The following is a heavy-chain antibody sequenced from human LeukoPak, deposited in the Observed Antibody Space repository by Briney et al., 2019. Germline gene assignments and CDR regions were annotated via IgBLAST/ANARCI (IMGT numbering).Heavy chain of an antibody. CDR3: AREGLITIVRGVNLGY. J-gene: IGHJ4*02. CDR2: IYHDGST. CDR1: GYSVSTDYY. V-gene: IGHV4-38-2*02. Sequence: PSETLSLTCTVSGYSVSTDYYWGWIRQPPGKGLEWIGNIYHDGSTYYNPSLKSRVTISVDTSKNQFSLKLTSVTAADTAVYYCAREGLITIVRGVNLGYWGQGTLVSVSS. D-gene: IGHD3-10*01.